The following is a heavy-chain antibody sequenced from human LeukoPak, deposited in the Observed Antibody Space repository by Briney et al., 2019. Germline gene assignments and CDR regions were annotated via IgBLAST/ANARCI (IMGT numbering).Heavy chain of an antibody. V-gene: IGHV4-30-2*01. CDR1: GGSISSGAYS. J-gene: IGHJ4*02. Sequence: NPSETLSLTCAVSGGSISSGAYSWSWIRQPPGKGLEWIGYIYHSGSTYYNPSLKSRVTISVDTSKNQIYMKLTSATAADTAVYYCARHLVAAPGFDHWGQGTLVTVSS. D-gene: IGHD2-15*01. CDR3: ARHLVAAPGFDH. CDR2: IYHSGST.